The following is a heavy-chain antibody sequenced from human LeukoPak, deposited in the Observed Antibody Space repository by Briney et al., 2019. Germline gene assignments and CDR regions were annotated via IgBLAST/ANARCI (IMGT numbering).Heavy chain of an antibody. CDR2: IIPIFGTA. V-gene: IGHV1-69*05. CDR1: GGTFSSYA. CDR3: ARGVMITFGGVIVIRNYFDY. J-gene: IGHJ4*02. Sequence: SVKVSCKASGGTFSSYAISWVRQAPGQGLEWMGGIIPIFGTANYAQKFQGRVTITTDVSTSTAYMELSSLRSEDTAVYYCARGVMITFGGVIVIRNYFDYWGQGTLVTVSS. D-gene: IGHD3-16*02.